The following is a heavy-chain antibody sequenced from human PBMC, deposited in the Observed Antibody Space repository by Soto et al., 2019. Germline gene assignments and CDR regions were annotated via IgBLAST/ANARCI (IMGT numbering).Heavy chain of an antibody. Sequence: SVKVSCKASGGTFSSYAISWVRQAPGQGLEWMGGIIPIFGTANYAQKFQGRVTITADESTSTAYMELSSLRSEDTAVYYCARDSYCSGGSCYSVGFDPWGQGTLVTVSS. V-gene: IGHV1-69*13. CDR1: GGTFSSYA. D-gene: IGHD2-15*01. CDR2: IIPIFGTA. J-gene: IGHJ5*02. CDR3: ARDSYCSGGSCYSVGFDP.